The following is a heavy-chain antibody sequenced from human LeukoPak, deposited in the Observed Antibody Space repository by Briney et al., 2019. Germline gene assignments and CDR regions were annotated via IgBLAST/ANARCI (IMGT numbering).Heavy chain of an antibody. D-gene: IGHD6-6*01. J-gene: IGHJ4*02. CDR1: GFTFSDYY. V-gene: IGHV3-11*04. CDR2: ISSSGSTI. CDR3: ARVRGDSSSSGYHFDY. Sequence: GGSLRLSCAASGFTFSDYYMSWIRQAPGKGLEWVSYISSSGSTIYYADSVKGRFTISRDNAKNSLYLQMNSLRAEDTAVYYCARVRGDSSSSGYHFDYWGQGTLVTVSS.